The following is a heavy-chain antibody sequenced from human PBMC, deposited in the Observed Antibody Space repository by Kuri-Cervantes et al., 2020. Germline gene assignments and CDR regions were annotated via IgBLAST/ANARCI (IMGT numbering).Heavy chain of an antibody. D-gene: IGHD5-18*01. V-gene: IGHV3-48*03. CDR2: INSNGSTI. J-gene: IGHJ6*03. Sequence: GGSLRLSCAASGFTFSSYEMNWVRQAPGKGLEWVSYINSNGSTIYYADSVKGRFTISRDNAKNSLYLQMNSLRAEDTALYYCARDGVGYSYGTPYYYYYIDVWGKGTTVTVSS. CDR3: ARDGVGYSYGTPYYYYYIDV. CDR1: GFTFSSYE.